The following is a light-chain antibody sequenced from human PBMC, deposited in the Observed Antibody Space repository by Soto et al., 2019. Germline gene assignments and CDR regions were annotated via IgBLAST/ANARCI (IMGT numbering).Light chain of an antibody. V-gene: IGKV3-15*01. J-gene: IGKJ1*01. CDR1: QSGSSN. Sequence: EIVMTQSPATLSVSPGERATLACRASQSGSSNLAWYQQQPGQAPRVLIYGASTRATGIPATFRGSGSGTEFTLTISSLQSEDSAIYSCQQYNNWPPSTFGQGTKVDIK. CDR2: GAS. CDR3: QQYNNWPPST.